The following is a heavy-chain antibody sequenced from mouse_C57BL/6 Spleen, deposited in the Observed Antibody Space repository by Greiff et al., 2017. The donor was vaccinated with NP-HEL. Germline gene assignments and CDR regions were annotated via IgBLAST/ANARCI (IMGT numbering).Heavy chain of an antibody. CDR3: ARYWDTYYFDY. J-gene: IGHJ2*01. CDR1: GYTFTDYY. Sequence: EVQLQQSGPELVKPGASVKISCKASGYTFTDYYMNWVKQSHGKSLEWIGDINPNNGGTSYNQKFKGKATLTVDKSSSTAYMELRSLTSEDSAVYYCARYWDTYYFDYWGQGTTLTVSS. CDR2: INPNNGGT. D-gene: IGHD4-1*01. V-gene: IGHV1-26*01.